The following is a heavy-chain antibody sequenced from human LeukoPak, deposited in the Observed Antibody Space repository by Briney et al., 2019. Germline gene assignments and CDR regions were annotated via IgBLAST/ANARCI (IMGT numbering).Heavy chain of an antibody. J-gene: IGHJ5*02. D-gene: IGHD1-14*01. Sequence: SETLSLTCTVSGGSISSSSYYWGWIRQPPGKGLEWVGSIYYSGSTYYNPSLNRRVTISVDTSNNQFSPKLSSVTAAETALYYCARHLTRNSWFYPWGEGTLVTVPA. V-gene: IGHV4-39*01. CDR2: IYYSGST. CDR3: ARHLTRNSWFYP. CDR1: GGSISSSSYY.